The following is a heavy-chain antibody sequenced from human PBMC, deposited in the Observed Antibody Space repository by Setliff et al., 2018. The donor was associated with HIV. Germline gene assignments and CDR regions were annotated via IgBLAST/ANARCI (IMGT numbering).Heavy chain of an antibody. V-gene: IGHV3-23*01. CDR3: AREGGSSGYCGYFDY. CDR2: IDPSGDLT. J-gene: IGHJ4*02. Sequence: GGSLRLSCAASGLTLSIYSMSWLRQAPGKGLDWVSAIDPSGDLTYYADSVKGRFTISRDNAENSLYLQMNSLTAEDTAVYYCAREGGSSGYCGYFDYWGQGTLVTVSS. CDR1: GLTLSIYS. D-gene: IGHD3-22*01.